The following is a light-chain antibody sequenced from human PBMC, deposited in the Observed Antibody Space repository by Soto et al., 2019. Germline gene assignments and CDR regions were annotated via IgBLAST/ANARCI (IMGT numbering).Light chain of an antibody. CDR3: SSYTSSSTV. J-gene: IGLJ3*02. CDR1: SGDVGGYNY. CDR2: DVN. Sequence: QSVLTQPASVSGSPGQSITISCTGTSGDVGGYNYVSWYQQHPGKAPKLIIYDVNRRPSGVSTRFSGSKSGNTASLTISGLQDEDEADYYCSSYTSSSTVFGGGTKVTVL. V-gene: IGLV2-14*03.